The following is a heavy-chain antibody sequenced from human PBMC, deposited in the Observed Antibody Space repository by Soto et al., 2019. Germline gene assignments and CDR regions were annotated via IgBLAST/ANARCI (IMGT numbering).Heavy chain of an antibody. Sequence: AGGSLRLSCAASGFTFSSYAMAWVRQAPWKGLEWVSGVSGTGGSTDYADSVKGRFTISRDKSTNTLYLHMNSLRAEDTAVYYCARGSAYSDYGLEYWGQGTLVTVSS. J-gene: IGHJ4*02. CDR1: GFTFSSYA. CDR3: ARGSAYSDYGLEY. D-gene: IGHD4-17*01. V-gene: IGHV3-23*01. CDR2: VSGTGGST.